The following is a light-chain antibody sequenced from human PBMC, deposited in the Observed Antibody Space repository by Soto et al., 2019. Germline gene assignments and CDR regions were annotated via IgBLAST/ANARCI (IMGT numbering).Light chain of an antibody. CDR1: SSNIGAGYD. J-gene: IGLJ2*01. CDR2: GSS. V-gene: IGLV1-40*01. CDR3: QSYDSSFFQV. Sequence: QSVLTQPPSVSGAPGQRVTISCTGSSSNIGAGYDVHWYQQLPGTAPKLLIYGSSNRPSGVPDRFSGSKSGTSASLAITGLQAEDEADYYCQSYDSSFFQVFGGGTKVTVL.